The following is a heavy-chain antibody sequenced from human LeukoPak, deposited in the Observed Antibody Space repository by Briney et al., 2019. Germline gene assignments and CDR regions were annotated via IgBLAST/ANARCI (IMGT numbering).Heavy chain of an antibody. V-gene: IGHV3-49*03. CDR2: IRSKTYGATT. J-gene: IGHJ4*02. D-gene: IGHD2-21*02. CDR1: GFTFGDYA. CDR3: AGLSDWNFAY. Sequence: GGSLRLSCTASGFTFGDYAMSWFRQAPGKGLEWIGFIRSKTYGATTEYAASVKGRFTISRDDSKTIAYLQVNSLKTEDTAVYYCAGLSDWNFAYRGQGTLVTVSS.